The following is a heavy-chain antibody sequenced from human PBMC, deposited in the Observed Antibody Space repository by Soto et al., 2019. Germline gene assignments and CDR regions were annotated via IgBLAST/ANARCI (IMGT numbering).Heavy chain of an antibody. J-gene: IGHJ4*02. CDR1: GGSVSGCGCY. V-gene: IGHV4-31*03. CDR3: ARTCSGGTCFFDY. CDR2: IYYSGST. Sequence: SEPLYLRCSVSGGSVSGCGCYWNWILQHPGKGLEWIGYIYYSGSTFYNPSLKSRVSMSVDTSKNHFSLNLVSVTAADTAVYYCARTCSGGTCFFDYWGQGKLVTVSS. D-gene: IGHD2-15*01.